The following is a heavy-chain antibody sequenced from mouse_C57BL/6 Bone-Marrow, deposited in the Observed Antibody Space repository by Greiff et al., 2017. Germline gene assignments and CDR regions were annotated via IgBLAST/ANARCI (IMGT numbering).Heavy chain of an antibody. J-gene: IGHJ1*03. V-gene: IGHV5-9-1*02. CDR3: TRTGTWDWYFDV. Sequence: EVKLQESGEGLMKPGGSLKLSCAASGFTFSSYAMSWVRQTPEKRLEWVAYISSGGDYIYYADTVKGRFTISRDNARNTLYLQMSSLKSEDTAMYYCTRTGTWDWYFDVWGTGTTVTVSS. CDR2: ISSGGDYI. CDR1: GFTFSSYA. D-gene: IGHD4-1*01.